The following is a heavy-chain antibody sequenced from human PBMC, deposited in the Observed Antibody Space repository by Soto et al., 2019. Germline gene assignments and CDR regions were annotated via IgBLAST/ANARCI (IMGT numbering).Heavy chain of an antibody. V-gene: IGHV4-34*01. CDR2: INHSGST. D-gene: IGHD1-26*01. J-gene: IGHJ4*02. CDR1: GGSFSGYY. Sequence: QVQLQQWGAGLLKPSETLSLTCAVYGGSFSGYYWSWIRQPPGKGLEWIGEINHSGSTNYNPSLKSRVTISVDTSKNQFSLQLSSVTAADTAVYYCARGGGATIQKKPFDYWGQGTLVTVSS. CDR3: ARGGGATIQKKPFDY.